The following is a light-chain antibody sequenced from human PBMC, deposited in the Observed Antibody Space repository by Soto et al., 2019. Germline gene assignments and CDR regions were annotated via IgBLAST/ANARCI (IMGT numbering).Light chain of an antibody. CDR2: GAS. Sequence: DIQMTQSPSSLSASVGDRVTITCRASQSISSYLNWYQQKPGKAPKLLIYGASSLQSGVPSRFSGSGSGTDFTLTISSLQPEDFATYYCQKYNSAPLTFGGGTKVEIK. CDR1: QSISSY. CDR3: QKYNSAPLT. J-gene: IGKJ4*01. V-gene: IGKV1-39*01.